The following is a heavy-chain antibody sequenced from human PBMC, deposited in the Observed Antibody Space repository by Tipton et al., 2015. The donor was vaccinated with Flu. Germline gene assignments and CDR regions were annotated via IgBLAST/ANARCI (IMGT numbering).Heavy chain of an antibody. J-gene: IGHJ4*02. CDR2: IYPGDSNT. CDR1: GYSFTNYW. Sequence: QLVQSGAEVKKPGASLRIPCKGSGYSFTNYWIGWVRQKTGKGLEWVGTIYPGDSNTRYSPSFQGQVTISADKSISTAYLQWSSLKASDTAMYYCARGDPVTVGFFDYWGQGTLVTVSS. V-gene: IGHV5-51*03. D-gene: IGHD4-17*01. CDR3: ARGDPVTVGFFDY.